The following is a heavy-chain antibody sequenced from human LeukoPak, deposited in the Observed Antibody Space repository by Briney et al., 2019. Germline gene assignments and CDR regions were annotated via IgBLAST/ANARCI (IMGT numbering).Heavy chain of an antibody. CDR1: GFTFSSYS. D-gene: IGHD6-6*01. V-gene: IGHV3-48*04. Sequence: PGGSLRLSCAASGFTFSSYSMTWVRQAPGKGLEWISYISSSGSTIYYGDSVKGRFTISRDNAKNSLYLQMNSLRAEDTAVYYCARDLGYEYSSSSPPGYWGQGTLVTVSS. J-gene: IGHJ4*02. CDR2: ISSSGSTI. CDR3: ARDLGYEYSSSSPPGY.